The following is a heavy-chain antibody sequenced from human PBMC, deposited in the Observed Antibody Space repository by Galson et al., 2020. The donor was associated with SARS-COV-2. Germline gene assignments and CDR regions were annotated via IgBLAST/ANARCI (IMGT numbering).Heavy chain of an antibody. J-gene: IGHJ3*02. CDR3: ARGSGSYYAAFDI. CDR2: ISYDGSNK. CDR1: GFTFSSYA. V-gene: IGHV3-30-3*01. Sequence: GGSLKLSCAASGFTFSSYAMHWVRQAPGKGLEWVAVISYDGSNKYYADSVKGRFTISRDNSKNTLYLQMNSLRAEDTAVYYCARGSGSYYAAFDIWGQGTMVTVSS. D-gene: IGHD1-26*01.